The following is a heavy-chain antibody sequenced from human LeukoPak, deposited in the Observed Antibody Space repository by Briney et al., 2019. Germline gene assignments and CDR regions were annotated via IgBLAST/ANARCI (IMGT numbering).Heavy chain of an antibody. J-gene: IGHJ4*02. CDR2: ISGNGGST. D-gene: IGHD1-26*01. Sequence: GGSLRLSCAASGFTFSSYGMHWVRQAPGKGLEWVSAISGNGGSTYYADSVKGRFTISRDNSKNTLFLQMNSLRAEDTAVYYCAKDRSYAFDYWGQGTLVTVSS. CDR1: GFTFSSYG. CDR3: AKDRSYAFDY. V-gene: IGHV3-23*01.